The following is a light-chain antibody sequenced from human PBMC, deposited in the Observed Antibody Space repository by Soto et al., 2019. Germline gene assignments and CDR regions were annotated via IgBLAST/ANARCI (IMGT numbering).Light chain of an antibody. Sequence: DIQMTQSPSSLSASVGDSVTITCRASQRIVPYVKWYQQKPGKAPKLLISAATNLEDGVPSRFGGSGSGTNFRLSGSNLQPEDCATYYCQQSYRFPLWTFGQGTKVEIK. CDR3: QQSYRFPLWT. J-gene: IGKJ1*01. CDR1: QRIVPY. CDR2: AAT. V-gene: IGKV1-39*01.